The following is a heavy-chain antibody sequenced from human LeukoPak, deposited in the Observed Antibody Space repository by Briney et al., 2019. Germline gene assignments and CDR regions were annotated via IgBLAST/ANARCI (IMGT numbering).Heavy chain of an antibody. CDR1: GFTFSSYS. CDR2: ISSSSSYI. CDR3: ARDSDSSGWSWVY. Sequence: GGSLRLSCAASGFTFSSYSMNWVRQAPGKGLEWVSSISSSSSYIYYADSVKGRFTVSRDNAKSSLYLQMNSLRAEDTAVYYCARDSDSSGWSWVYWGQGTLVTVSS. D-gene: IGHD6-19*01. V-gene: IGHV3-21*01. J-gene: IGHJ4*02.